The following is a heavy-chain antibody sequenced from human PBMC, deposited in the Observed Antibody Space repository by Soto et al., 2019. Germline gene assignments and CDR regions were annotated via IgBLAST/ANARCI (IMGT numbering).Heavy chain of an antibody. CDR3: ARRYCISTSCHYYGMDV. J-gene: IGHJ6*02. CDR2: IIPMFGTA. CDR1: GGTFSTYT. Sequence: QVQLVQSGAEVKKPGSSVKVSCKASGGTFSTYTINWVRQAPGQGLEWMGGIIPMFGTANYAQKFQGRVTITADESTSTVYMELSSLRSEDTAVYYCARRYCISTSCHYYGMDVWGQGPTVTVSS. V-gene: IGHV1-69*12. D-gene: IGHD2-2*01.